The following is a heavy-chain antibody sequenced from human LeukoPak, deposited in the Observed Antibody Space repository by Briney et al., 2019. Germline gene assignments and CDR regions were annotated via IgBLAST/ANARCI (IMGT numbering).Heavy chain of an antibody. D-gene: IGHD4/OR15-4a*01. CDR1: GGSISNFY. CDR2: IYNSGST. V-gene: IGHV4-59*08. J-gene: IGHJ3*02. CDR3: ARRQKLRGPRAGDALDI. Sequence: SETLSLACTVSGGSISNFYWNWVRQPPGKELEWIGYIYNSGSTNYNPSLKSRVTISVDMSKYQFSLKLSSVTAADTAMYYCARRQKLRGPRAGDALDIWGQGTMVTVSS.